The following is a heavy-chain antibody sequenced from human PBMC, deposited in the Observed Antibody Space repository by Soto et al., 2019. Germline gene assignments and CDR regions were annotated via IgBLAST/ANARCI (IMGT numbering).Heavy chain of an antibody. CDR3: AAEPLAVAGGYYDYGMDV. CDR1: GFTFTSSA. CDR2: IVVGSGNT. V-gene: IGHV1-58*02. J-gene: IGHJ6*02. Sequence: QMQLVQSGPEVKKPGTSVKVSCKASGFTFTSSAMQWVRQARGQRLEWIGWIVVGSGNTNYAQKFQERVTITRDMSTSTAYMELSSLRSEDTAVYYCAAEPLAVAGGYYDYGMDVWGQGTTVTVSS. D-gene: IGHD6-19*01.